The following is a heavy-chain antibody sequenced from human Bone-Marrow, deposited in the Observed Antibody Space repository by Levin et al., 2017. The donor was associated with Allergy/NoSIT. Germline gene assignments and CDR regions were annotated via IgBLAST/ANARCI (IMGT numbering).Heavy chain of an antibody. CDR1: GFNVDDYS. CDR3: AKDVFRGSSGSSYFDY. CDR2: ISWEGGST. V-gene: IGHV3-43*01. Sequence: GGSLRLSCAASGFNVDDYSMHWVRQVPGKGLEWVSLISWEGGSTFYADSVKGRFTISRDTSKNSLYLQMNSLRIDDTAFYYCAKDVFRGSSGSSYFDYWGQGALVSVSS. J-gene: IGHJ4*02. D-gene: IGHD6-13*01.